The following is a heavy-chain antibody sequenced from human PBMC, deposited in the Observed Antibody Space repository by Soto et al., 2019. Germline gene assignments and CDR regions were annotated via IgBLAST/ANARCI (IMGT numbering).Heavy chain of an antibody. D-gene: IGHD2-2*01. CDR2: IYWNDDK. Sequence: SCPTLVNPTQTLTLTCTFSGFSLTTSGVGVGWIRQPPGKALEWLALIYWNDDKRYSPSLRGRLTITKDTSKNQVVLAMTNMEPVDTATYYCAHHTITPATNWFDPWGLGTLVSVSS. CDR3: AHHTITPATNWFDP. CDR1: GFSLTTSGVG. J-gene: IGHJ5*02. V-gene: IGHV2-5*01.